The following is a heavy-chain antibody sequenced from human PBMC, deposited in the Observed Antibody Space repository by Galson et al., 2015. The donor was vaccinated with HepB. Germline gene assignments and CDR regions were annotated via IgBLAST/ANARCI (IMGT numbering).Heavy chain of an antibody. CDR2: IKQDGSEK. J-gene: IGHJ3*02. V-gene: IGHV3-7*03. CDR1: GFTFSSYW. D-gene: IGHD6-13*01. Sequence: SLRLSCAASGFTFSSYWMSWVRQAPGKGLEWVANIKQDGSEKYYVDSVKGRFTISRDNAKNSLYLQMNSLRAEDTAVYYCARDGPPPPRYSSSWTDAFDIWGQGTMVTVSS. CDR3: ARDGPPPPRYSSSWTDAFDI.